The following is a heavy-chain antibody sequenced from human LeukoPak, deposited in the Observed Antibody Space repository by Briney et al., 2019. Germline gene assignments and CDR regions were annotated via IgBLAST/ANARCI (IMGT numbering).Heavy chain of an antibody. CDR1: GYTFTGYY. D-gene: IGHD3-10*01. CDR3: ATEGKMVRGVYTDY. J-gene: IGHJ4*02. Sequence: GASVTVSCKASGYTFTGYYIHWVRQAPGQGLEWMGWINPHSGGTNYAQKFQGGVTMTRDMSITTAYMELSSLRSEDTAVYYCATEGKMVRGVYTDYWGQGTLVTVSS. V-gene: IGHV1-2*02. CDR2: INPHSGGT.